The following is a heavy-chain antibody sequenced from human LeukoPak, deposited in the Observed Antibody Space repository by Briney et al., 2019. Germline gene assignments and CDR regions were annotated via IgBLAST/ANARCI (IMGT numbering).Heavy chain of an antibody. J-gene: IGHJ4*02. D-gene: IGHD7-27*01. CDR2: IEPNSGGT. Sequence: GASVKVSCKASGYTFTGYYMHWVRQAPGQRLEWMGWIEPNSGGTHFAQKFQGRLTISRDTSISTAYMELSRLSSDDTSIYYCARDENWGPEYWGQGTLVTVSS. V-gene: IGHV1-2*02. CDR1: GYTFTGYY. CDR3: ARDENWGPEY.